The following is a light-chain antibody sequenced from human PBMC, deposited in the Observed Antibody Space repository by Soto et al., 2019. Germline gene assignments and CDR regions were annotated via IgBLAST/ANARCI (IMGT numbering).Light chain of an antibody. CDR1: HIVSINY. CDR2: GAS. J-gene: IGKJ4*01. V-gene: IGKV3-20*01. Sequence: ETVLTQSPGTLSLSPGERATLSCRASHIVSINYLAWYQQKPGQAPRLLIYGASSRATGIPDRFSGSGSGTDFTLTISRLEPEDYAVYYCQHYGNSPLTFVGGTKVDIK. CDR3: QHYGNSPLT.